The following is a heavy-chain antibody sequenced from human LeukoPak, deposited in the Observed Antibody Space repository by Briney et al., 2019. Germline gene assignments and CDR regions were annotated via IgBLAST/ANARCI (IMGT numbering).Heavy chain of an antibody. Sequence: GGSLRLSCAASGFTFSSYSMNWVRQAPGKGLEWVSSITSSSSYIHYADSVKGRFTISRDNAKNSLYLQMNSLRVEDTAVYYCARGSPAGDYWGQGTLVTVSS. V-gene: IGHV3-21*01. CDR3: ARGSPAGDY. CDR2: ITSSSSYI. D-gene: IGHD1-26*01. CDR1: GFTFSSYS. J-gene: IGHJ4*02.